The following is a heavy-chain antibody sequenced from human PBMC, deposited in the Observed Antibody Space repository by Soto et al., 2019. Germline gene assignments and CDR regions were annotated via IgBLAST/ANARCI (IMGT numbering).Heavy chain of an antibody. CDR3: ARDMEQLVSSWFDP. Sequence: SVKVSCKASGGSFSSYAMSWVRQATGQGLEWMGGIIPIFGTANYAQKFQGRVTITADESTSTAYMELSSLRSEDTAVYYCARDMEQLVSSWFDPRGQGTLVTVSS. V-gene: IGHV1-69*13. CDR1: GGSFSSYA. CDR2: IIPIFGTA. D-gene: IGHD6-6*01. J-gene: IGHJ5*02.